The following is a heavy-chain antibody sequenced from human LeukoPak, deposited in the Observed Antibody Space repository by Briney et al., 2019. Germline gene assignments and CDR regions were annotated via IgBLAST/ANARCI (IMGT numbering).Heavy chain of an antibody. Sequence: GGSLRLSCAASGFTFSNYGMHWVRQAPGKGLEWVAVISYDESDKYYADSVKGRFTISRDNSKNTLYLQMNSLRPEDTAVYYCARGEQLENWGQGTLVTVSS. CDR1: GFTFSNYG. D-gene: IGHD6-13*01. CDR2: ISYDESDK. J-gene: IGHJ4*02. CDR3: ARGEQLEN. V-gene: IGHV3-30*03.